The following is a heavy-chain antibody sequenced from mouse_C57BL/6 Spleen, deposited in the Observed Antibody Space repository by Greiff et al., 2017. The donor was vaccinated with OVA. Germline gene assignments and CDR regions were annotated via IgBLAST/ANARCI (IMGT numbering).Heavy chain of an antibody. J-gene: IGHJ1*03. V-gene: IGHV5-4*01. D-gene: IGHD1-1*01. Sequence: EVNVVESGGGLVKPGGSLKLSCAASGFTFSSYAMSWVRQTPEKRLEWVATISDGGSYTYYPDNVKGRFTISRDNAKNNLYLQMSHLKSEDTAMYYCARDRGYGSSYNWYFDVWGTGTTVTVSS. CDR3: ARDRGYGSSYNWYFDV. CDR1: GFTFSSYA. CDR2: ISDGGSYT.